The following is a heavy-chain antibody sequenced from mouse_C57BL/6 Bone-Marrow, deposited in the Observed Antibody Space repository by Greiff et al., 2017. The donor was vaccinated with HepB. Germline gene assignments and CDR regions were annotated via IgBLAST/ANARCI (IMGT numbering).Heavy chain of an antibody. CDR2: ISSGGDYI. V-gene: IGHV5-9-1*02. J-gene: IGHJ2*01. CDR3: TRDRAGPYYFDY. Sequence: EVHLVESGEGLVKPGGSLKLSCAASGFTFSSYAMSWVRQTPEKRLEWVAYISSGGDYIYYADTVKGRFTISRDNARNTLYLQMSSLKSEDTAMYYCTRDRAGPYYFDYWGQGTTLTVSS. CDR1: GFTFSSYA. D-gene: IGHD3-1*01.